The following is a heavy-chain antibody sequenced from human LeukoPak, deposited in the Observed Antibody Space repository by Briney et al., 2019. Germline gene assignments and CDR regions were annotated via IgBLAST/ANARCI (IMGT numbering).Heavy chain of an antibody. CDR3: AKEMPNTGAFDI. J-gene: IGHJ3*02. V-gene: IGHV3-23*01. D-gene: IGHD2-2*01. CDR2: IRNSGDST. Sequence: PGGSLRLSCAASGFTFSSHAMSWVRQAPGKGLEWVTGIRNSGDSTYYADSVKGRFTISRDNSKNTLYLQMNSLRAEDAAVYYCAKEMPNTGAFDIWGQGTMVTVSS. CDR1: GFTFSSHA.